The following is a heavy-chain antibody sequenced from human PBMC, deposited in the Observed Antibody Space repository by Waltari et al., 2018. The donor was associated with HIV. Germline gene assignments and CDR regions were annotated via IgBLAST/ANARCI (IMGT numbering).Heavy chain of an antibody. J-gene: IGHJ4*02. CDR1: GFTFTSSA. D-gene: IGHD5-12*01. V-gene: IGHV1-58*01. Sequence: QMQLVQSGPEVKKPGTSVKVSCQASGFTFTSSAVQWVRQARGQRLEWIGWIVVGRVNTKYAQKFQERVTSTRDMSTSTAYMELSSLRSEDTAVYYCAAVYRAGGYDRDFDYWGQGTLVTVSS. CDR2: IVVGRVNT. CDR3: AAVYRAGGYDRDFDY.